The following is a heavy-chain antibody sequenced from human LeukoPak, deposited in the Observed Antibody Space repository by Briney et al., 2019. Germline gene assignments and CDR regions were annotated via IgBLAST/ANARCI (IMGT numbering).Heavy chain of an antibody. V-gene: IGHV3-66*01. Sequence: GGSLRLSCAASGFTVSRNYYMNWVRQAPGKGLEWVSLIYSGGSTYYADSVKGRFTISRDNSKNTLYLQMNSLRAEDTAVYYCARTGYYYDSSGPLYYFDYWGQGTLVTVSS. CDR2: IYSGGST. D-gene: IGHD3-22*01. CDR1: GFTVSRNY. CDR3: ARTGYYYDSSGPLYYFDY. J-gene: IGHJ4*02.